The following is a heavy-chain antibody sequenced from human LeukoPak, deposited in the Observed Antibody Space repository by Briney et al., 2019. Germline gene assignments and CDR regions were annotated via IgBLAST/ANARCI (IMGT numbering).Heavy chain of an antibody. D-gene: IGHD6-19*01. J-gene: IGHJ6*02. Sequence: VASVKVSCTASGYTFTSYAMHWVRQAPGQRLEWMGWINAGNGNTKYSQKFQGRVTITRDTSASTAYMELSSLRSEDTAVYYCARAADSSGWNYYYYGMDVWGQGTTVTVSS. V-gene: IGHV1-3*01. CDR3: ARAADSSGWNYYYYGMDV. CDR2: INAGNGNT. CDR1: GYTFTSYA.